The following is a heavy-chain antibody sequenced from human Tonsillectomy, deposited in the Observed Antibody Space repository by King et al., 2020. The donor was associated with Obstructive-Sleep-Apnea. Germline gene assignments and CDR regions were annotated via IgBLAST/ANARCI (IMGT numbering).Heavy chain of an antibody. D-gene: IGHD6-13*01. CDR1: KFTFSSSA. Sequence: QLVQSGGGLVQPGGSLRLSCAASKFTFSSSAMSWVRQAPGKGLEWVSTINHSGGSTYYAGSVKGRFTISRDNSKNMLYLQMNSLRGEDTAVYYCAKVEPSQQHPGWFDPWGQGTLVTVSS. V-gene: IGHV3-23*04. J-gene: IGHJ5*02. CDR3: AKVEPSQQHPGWFDP. CDR2: INHSGGST.